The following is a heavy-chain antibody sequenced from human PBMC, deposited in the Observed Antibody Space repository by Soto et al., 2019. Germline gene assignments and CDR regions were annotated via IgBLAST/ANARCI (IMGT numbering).Heavy chain of an antibody. D-gene: IGHD3-10*01. CDR1: GFTFSSYA. J-gene: IGHJ6*02. V-gene: IGHV3-30-3*01. CDR2: ISYDGSNK. CDR3: ARGLLWFGDSRARTPWYYYYYGMDV. Sequence: QVQLVESGGGVVQPGRSLRLSCAASGFTFSSYAMHWVRQAPGKGLEWVAVISYDGSNKYYADSVKGRFTISRDNSKNTLYLQMNSLRAEDTAVYYCARGLLWFGDSRARTPWYYYYYGMDVWGQGTTVTVSS.